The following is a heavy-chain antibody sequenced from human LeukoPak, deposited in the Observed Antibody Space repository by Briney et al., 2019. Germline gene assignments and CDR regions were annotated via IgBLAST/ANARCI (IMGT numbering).Heavy chain of an antibody. CDR3: ARGRIAARLRTFDY. CDR2: INHSGST. J-gene: IGHJ4*02. D-gene: IGHD6-6*01. CDR1: GGSFSGYY. Sequence: SETLSLTCAVYGGSFSGYYWSWIRQPPGKGLEWIGEINHSGSTNYNPSLKSRVTIPVDTSKNQFSLKLSSVTAADTAVYYCARGRIAARLRTFDYWGQGTLVTVSS. V-gene: IGHV4-34*01.